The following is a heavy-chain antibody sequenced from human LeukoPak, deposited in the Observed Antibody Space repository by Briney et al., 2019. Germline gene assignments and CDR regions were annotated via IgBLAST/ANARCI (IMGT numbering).Heavy chain of an antibody. D-gene: IGHD5-12*01. CDR3: ARESTPWRGHCDS. CDR1: GFTFSSYW. CDR2: IKQDGNER. V-gene: IGHV3-7*01. J-gene: IGHJ4*02. Sequence: GGSLRLSCAASGFTFSSYWMSWVRQAPGKGLEWVANIKQDGNERYYVDSMKGRFTISRDNAKNSVYIEMSSLRAEDTAVYFCARESTPWRGHCDSWGQGTLVTVSS.